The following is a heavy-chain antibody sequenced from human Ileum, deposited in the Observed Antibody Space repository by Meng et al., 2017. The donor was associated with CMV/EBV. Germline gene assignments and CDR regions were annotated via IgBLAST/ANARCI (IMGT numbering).Heavy chain of an antibody. Sequence: SLRISCAASGFTFSDSQMSWIRQTPGKGLEWVAYISPSGNSIYYADSVKGRFTISRDNAKNALFLQVSSLRPEDTAVYYCVSPPVGGWGQGTLVTVSS. D-gene: IGHD3-16*01. CDR3: VSPPVGG. CDR1: GFTFSDSQ. J-gene: IGHJ4*02. CDR2: ISPSGNSI. V-gene: IGHV3-11*01.